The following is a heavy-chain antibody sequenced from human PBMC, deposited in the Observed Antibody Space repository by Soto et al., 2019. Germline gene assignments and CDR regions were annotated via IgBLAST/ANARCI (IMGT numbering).Heavy chain of an antibody. V-gene: IGHV2-5*01. D-gene: IGHD3-16*01. Sequence: SGPTLVNPTQTLTLTCTFSGFSLSTTGVGVSWIRQPPGKALEWLALIYWHDDERYSPSLKSRLTITKDTSKNQVVLTMTNMDPVDTATYYCAHRGGATVGLYYFDYWGQGALVTGSS. CDR3: AHRGGATVGLYYFDY. CDR2: IYWHDDE. CDR1: GFSLSTTGVG. J-gene: IGHJ4*02.